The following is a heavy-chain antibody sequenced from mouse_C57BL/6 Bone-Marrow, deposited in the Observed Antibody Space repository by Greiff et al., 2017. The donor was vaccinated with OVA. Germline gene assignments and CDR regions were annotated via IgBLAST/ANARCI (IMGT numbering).Heavy chain of an antibody. V-gene: IGHV14-4*01. CDR2: IDPENGDT. CDR3: TTNYRDYYAMDY. Sequence: VHVKQSGAELVRPGASVKLSCTASGFNIKDDYMHWVKQRPEQGLEWIGWIDPENGDTEYASKFQGKATITADTSSNTAYLQLSSLTSEDTAVYYCTTNYRDYYAMDYWGQGTSVTVSS. CDR1: GFNIKDDY. D-gene: IGHD2-12*01. J-gene: IGHJ4*01.